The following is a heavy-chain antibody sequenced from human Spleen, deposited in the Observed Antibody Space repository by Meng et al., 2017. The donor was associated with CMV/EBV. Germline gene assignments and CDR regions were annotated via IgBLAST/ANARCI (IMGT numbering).Heavy chain of an antibody. Sequence: GESLKISCAASGFTFSSYAMSWVRQVPGKGLECVSVIYSGGSSTYYADSVKGRLTISRDNANNSLFLQLKSLTVEDTAVYYCTRDVSNTGSRRRNWFDPWGQGTLVTVSS. D-gene: IGHD1-26*01. CDR1: GFTFSSYA. V-gene: IGHV3-23*03. CDR3: TRDVSNTGSRRRNWFDP. J-gene: IGHJ5*02. CDR2: IYSGGSST.